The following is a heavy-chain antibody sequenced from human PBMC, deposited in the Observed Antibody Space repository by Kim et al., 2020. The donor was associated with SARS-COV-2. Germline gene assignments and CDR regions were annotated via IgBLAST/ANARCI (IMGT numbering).Heavy chain of an antibody. J-gene: IGHJ5*02. D-gene: IGHD2-2*01. Sequence: SETLSLTCAVYGGSFSGYYWSWIRQPPGKGLEWIGEINHSGSTNYNPSLKSRVTISVDTSKNQFSLKLSSVTAADTAVYYCARVSGFSWYQLPYNWFDPWGQGTLVTVSS. CDR2: INHSGST. CDR3: ARVSGFSWYQLPYNWFDP. V-gene: IGHV4-34*01. CDR1: GGSFSGYY.